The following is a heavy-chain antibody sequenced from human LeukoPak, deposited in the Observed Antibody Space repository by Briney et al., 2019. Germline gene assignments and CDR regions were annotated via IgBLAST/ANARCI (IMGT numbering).Heavy chain of an antibody. D-gene: IGHD2-15*01. Sequence: PSETLSLTCTVSGGSISSGSYYWSWIRQPAGKGLEWIGRIYTTGSTNYNPSLKSRVTISVDTSKNQFSLKLSSVTAADTAVYYCARVPVARSGYYFDYWGQGTLVTVSS. CDR2: IYTTGST. CDR3: ARVPVARSGYYFDY. V-gene: IGHV4-61*02. CDR1: GGSISSGSYY. J-gene: IGHJ4*02.